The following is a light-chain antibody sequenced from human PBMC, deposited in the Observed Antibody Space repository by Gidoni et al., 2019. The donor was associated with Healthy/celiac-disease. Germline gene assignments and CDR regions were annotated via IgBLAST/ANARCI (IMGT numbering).Light chain of an antibody. V-gene: IGKV1D-13*01. CDR2: DAS. CDR3: QQFKNYPVR. CDR1: QGISSD. J-gene: IGKJ1*01. Sequence: IQLIQSPSSLSASVGDRVTTTCRASQGISSDLFWYQQKPGKAPKLLIYDASSLESGVPSRFSGSGSGTDFTLTISSLQPEDFATYYCQQFKNYPVRFGQGTKVEIK.